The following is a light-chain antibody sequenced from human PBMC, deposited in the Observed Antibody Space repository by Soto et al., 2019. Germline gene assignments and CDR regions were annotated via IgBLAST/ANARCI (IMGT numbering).Light chain of an antibody. CDR1: QSVSSN. J-gene: IGKJ5*01. Sequence: EIVLTQSPGTLSLSPGERATRSCRASQSVSSNLAWYQQKPGQAPRLLIYGASTRATGIPARFSGSGSGTDFTLTISSLEPADFGVYYCQQRHNWPITFGQGTRLENK. V-gene: IGKV3-11*01. CDR2: GAS. CDR3: QQRHNWPIT.